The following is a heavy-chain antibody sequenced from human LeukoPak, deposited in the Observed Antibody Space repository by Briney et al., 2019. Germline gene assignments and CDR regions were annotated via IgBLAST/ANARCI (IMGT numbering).Heavy chain of an antibody. J-gene: IGHJ4*02. CDR3: ARESVVVVAATIDY. CDR1: GYSISSGYY. V-gene: IGHV4-38-2*02. Sequence: SSETLFLTCTVSGYSISSGYYWGRIRQPPGKGLEWIGSIYHSGSTYYNPSLKSRVTISVDTSKNQFSLKLSSVTAADTAVYYCARESVVVVAATIDYWGQGTLVTVSS. CDR2: IYHSGST. D-gene: IGHD2-15*01.